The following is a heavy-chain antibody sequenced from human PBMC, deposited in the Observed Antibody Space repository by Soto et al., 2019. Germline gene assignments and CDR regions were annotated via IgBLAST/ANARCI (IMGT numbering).Heavy chain of an antibody. V-gene: IGHV3-30-3*01. CDR3: ARDRTLNYGDFAY. CDR1: GFTFSNYA. J-gene: IGHJ4*02. CDR2: ISYDGSHK. D-gene: IGHD4-17*01. Sequence: QVQLVESGGGVVQPGRSLRLSCAASGFTFSNYAMHWVRQAPGKGLEWVAAISYDGSHKYYAESVKGRFTISRDNSKDTLDLQMNSLITDDTAVFYCARDRTLNYGDFAYWGLGTLVTVSS.